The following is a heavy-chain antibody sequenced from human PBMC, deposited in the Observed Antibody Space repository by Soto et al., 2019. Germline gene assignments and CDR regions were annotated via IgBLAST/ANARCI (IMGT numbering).Heavy chain of an antibody. V-gene: IGHV5-10-1*01. CDR1: GWREARYW. J-gene: IGHJ6*02. D-gene: IGHD5-12*01. CDR3: ARQRSGDGYNFGNYYYGMDV. Sequence: AALRSTGDGSGWREARYWSSWFRQIRGKGLWLLCRIDPSDSYTNYSPSFQGHVTIPADKSISTAYLQWSSLKASDTAMYYCARQRSGDGYNFGNYYYGMDVWGQGTTVTVSS. CDR2: IDPSDSYT.